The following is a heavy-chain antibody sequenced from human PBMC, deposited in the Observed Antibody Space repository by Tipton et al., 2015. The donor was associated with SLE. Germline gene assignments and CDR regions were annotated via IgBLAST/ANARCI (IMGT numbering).Heavy chain of an antibody. J-gene: IGHJ4*02. V-gene: IGHV1-2*06. CDR3: ASPGYCSGGSCYSYFDY. Sequence: QLVQSGAEVKKPGASVKVSCKASGYTFTGYYMHWVRQAPGQGLEWMGRINPNSGGTNYAQKFQGRVTMTTDRSTSTAYMELRSLRSGDTAVYYCASPGYCSGGSCYSYFDYWGQGTLVTVSS. CDR2: INPNSGGT. CDR1: GYTFTGYY. D-gene: IGHD2-15*01.